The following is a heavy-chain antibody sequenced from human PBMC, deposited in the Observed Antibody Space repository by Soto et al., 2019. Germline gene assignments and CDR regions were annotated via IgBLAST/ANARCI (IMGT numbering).Heavy chain of an antibody. D-gene: IGHD6-13*01. CDR3: ARALYSSTWYGDFDS. CDR2: IYYSGST. J-gene: IGHJ4*02. V-gene: IGHV4-30-4*01. Sequence: PSETLSLTCTVSGASISSADHYWSWVRQPPGKGLEWIGYIYYSGSTYYSPSLKSRVSISVDTSKNHFSLRVNSVTAADTAVYYCARALYSSTWYGDFDSWGQGTLVTVSS. CDR1: GASISSADHY.